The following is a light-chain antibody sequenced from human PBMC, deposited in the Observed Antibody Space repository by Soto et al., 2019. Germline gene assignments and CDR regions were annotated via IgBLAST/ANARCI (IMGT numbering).Light chain of an antibody. Sequence: QSALTQPASVSRSPGQSITISCTGTSSDIGGYNYVSWYQQHPGKAPKLMIYEVSSRPSGVSNRFSGSKSGNTASLTISGLQAEDEADYFCGSYTSTSTLYVFGSGTKLTVL. CDR1: SSDIGGYNY. V-gene: IGLV2-14*01. CDR3: GSYTSTSTLYV. CDR2: EVS. J-gene: IGLJ1*01.